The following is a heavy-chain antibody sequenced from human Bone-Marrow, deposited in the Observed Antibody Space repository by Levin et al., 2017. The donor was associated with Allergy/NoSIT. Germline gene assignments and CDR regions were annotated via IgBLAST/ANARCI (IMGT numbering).Heavy chain of an antibody. CDR2: ISYDGSNK. Sequence: GGSLRLSCAASGFTFSSYGMHWVRQAPGKGLEWVAVISYDGSNKYYADSVKGRFTISRDNSKNTLYLQMNSLRAEDTAVYYCAKEVGVLRFLEWWTHYYGMDGWGQGTTVTVSS. CDR1: GFTFSSYG. CDR3: AKEVGVLRFLEWWTHYYGMDG. D-gene: IGHD3-3*01. J-gene: IGHJ6*02. V-gene: IGHV3-30*18.